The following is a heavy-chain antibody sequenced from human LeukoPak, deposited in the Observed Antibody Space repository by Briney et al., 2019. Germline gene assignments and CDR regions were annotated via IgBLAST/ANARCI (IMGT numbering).Heavy chain of an antibody. D-gene: IGHD6-19*01. J-gene: IGHJ6*03. V-gene: IGHV3-66*01. Sequence: GGSLRLSCAASGFTFSSYAMSWVRQAPGKGLEWVSVIYSGGSTYYADSVKGRFTISRDNSKNTLYLQMNSLRAEDTAVYYCASTKGYSSGWYGGYYYMDVWGKGTTVTISS. CDR1: GFTFSSYA. CDR3: ASTKGYSSGWYGGYYYMDV. CDR2: IYSGGST.